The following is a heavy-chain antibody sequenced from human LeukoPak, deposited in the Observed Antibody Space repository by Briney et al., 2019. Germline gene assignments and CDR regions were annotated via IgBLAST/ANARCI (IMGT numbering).Heavy chain of an antibody. D-gene: IGHD6-13*01. CDR2: IYYSGST. V-gene: IGHV4-59*01. CDR3: ARDSGAAGTDY. CDR1: GCSISGYY. Sequence: SETLSLTCTVSGCSISGYYWSWIRQPPGKGLEWIGYIYYSGSTNYNPSLKSRVTISVDTSKNQFSLKLSSVTAADTAVYYCARDSGAAGTDYWGQGTLVTVSS. J-gene: IGHJ4*02.